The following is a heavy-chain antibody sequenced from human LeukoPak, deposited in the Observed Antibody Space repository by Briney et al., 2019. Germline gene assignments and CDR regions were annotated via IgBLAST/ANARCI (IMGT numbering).Heavy chain of an antibody. CDR2: IKQDGSEK. CDR1: GFTFSSYW. Sequence: GGSLRLSCAASGFTFSSYWMSWVRQAPGKGLEWVANIKQDGSEKYYVDSVKGRFTISRDNAKNSLYLQMNSLRAEDTAVYYCARVFRGYSYGYIDYWGQGTLVTVSS. D-gene: IGHD5-18*01. J-gene: IGHJ4*02. CDR3: ARVFRGYSYGYIDY. V-gene: IGHV3-7*01.